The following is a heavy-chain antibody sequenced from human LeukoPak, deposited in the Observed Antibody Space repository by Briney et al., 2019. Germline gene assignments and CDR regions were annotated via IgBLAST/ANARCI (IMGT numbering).Heavy chain of an antibody. CDR3: ARAVGLEQWLVRYYYYYMDV. Sequence: GGSLRLSCAASGFTFSSYWMSWVRQAPGKGLEWVANIKQDGSEKYYVDSVKGRFTISRENAKNSLYLQMNSLRAEDTAVYYCARAVGLEQWLVRYYYYYMDVWGKGTTVTISS. CDR2: IKQDGSEK. D-gene: IGHD6-19*01. CDR1: GFTFSSYW. J-gene: IGHJ6*03. V-gene: IGHV3-7*01.